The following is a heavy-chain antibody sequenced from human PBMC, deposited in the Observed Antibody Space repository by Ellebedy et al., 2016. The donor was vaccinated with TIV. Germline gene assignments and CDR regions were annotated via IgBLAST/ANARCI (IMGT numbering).Heavy chain of an antibody. J-gene: IGHJ3*02. CDR1: GYSFFHHG. CDR3: ARGPYDSSGNSKSFDT. D-gene: IGHD3-22*01. CDR2: ISPYNRNT. V-gene: IGHV1-18*01. Sequence: ASVKVSXXASGYSFFHHGLSWVRQAPGQGLEWMGWISPYNRNTDYAQELQGRVTMTTDTSTSTAYMELKNLTSDDTAVYYCARGPYDSSGNSKSFDTWGQGTVITVSS.